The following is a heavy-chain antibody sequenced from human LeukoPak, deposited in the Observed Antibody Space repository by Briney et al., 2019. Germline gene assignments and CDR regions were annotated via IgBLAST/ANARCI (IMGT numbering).Heavy chain of an antibody. CDR1: GGSFSGYY. CDR3: AREVRGVRGARFDY. Sequence: PSETLSLTCAVYGGSFSGYYWSWIRQPPGKGLGWIGEINHSGSTYYNPSLKSRVTISVDTSKNQFSLKLSSVTAADTAVYYCAREVRGVRGARFDYWGQGTLVTVSS. CDR2: INHSGST. V-gene: IGHV4-34*09. D-gene: IGHD3-10*01. J-gene: IGHJ4*02.